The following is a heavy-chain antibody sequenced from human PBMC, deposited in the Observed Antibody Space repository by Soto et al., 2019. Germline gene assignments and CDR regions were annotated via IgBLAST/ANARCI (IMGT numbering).Heavy chain of an antibody. CDR3: ARGLYDFWSGYSSPYFDY. D-gene: IGHD3-3*01. CDR1: GGSFSGYY. CDR2: INRSGST. J-gene: IGHJ4*02. Sequence: SETLSLTCAVYGGSFSGYYWSWIRQPPGKGLEWIGEINRSGSTNYNPSLKSRVTISVDTSKNQFPLKLSSVTAADTAVYYCARGLYDFWSGYSSPYFDYWGQGTLVTVSS. V-gene: IGHV4-34*01.